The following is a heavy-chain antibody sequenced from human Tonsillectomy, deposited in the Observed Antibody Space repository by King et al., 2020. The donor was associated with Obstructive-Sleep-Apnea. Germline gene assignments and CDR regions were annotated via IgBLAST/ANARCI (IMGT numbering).Heavy chain of an antibody. J-gene: IGHJ4*02. CDR1: GYSVTSYW. CDR3: ALTSRGWFDY. Sequence: VQLVESGAEVKKPGESLKISCKGSGYSVTSYWIGWLRQMPGKGLEWMRIIYPSGSDTVYSPSFQGQVTTSAYNCIRTASTQWSILKAADSAMYYCALTSRGWFDYWGQGTLVTVSS. CDR2: IYPSGSDT. D-gene: IGHD6-19*01. V-gene: IGHV5-51*01.